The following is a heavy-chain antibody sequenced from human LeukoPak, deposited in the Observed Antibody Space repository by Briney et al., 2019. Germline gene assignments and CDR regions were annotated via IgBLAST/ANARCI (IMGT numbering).Heavy chain of an antibody. V-gene: IGHV4-4*07. J-gene: IGHJ4*02. D-gene: IGHD1-26*01. Sequence: PSETLSLTCTVSSGSIKSYYWGWVRQPLGKGLEWIGRIYTTGATQYNPSLKSRVTMSIDTSTNQFSLNLTSMTAADTAVYYCGRQGYTASYYFLDFWSQGTLVAVS. CDR3: GRQGYTASYYFLDF. CDR2: IYTTGAT. CDR1: SGSIKSYY.